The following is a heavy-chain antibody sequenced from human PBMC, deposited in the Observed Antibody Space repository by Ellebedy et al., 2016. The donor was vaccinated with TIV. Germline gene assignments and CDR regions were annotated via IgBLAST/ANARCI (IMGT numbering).Heavy chain of an antibody. Sequence: PGGSLRLSCAASGFTFSTYSMNWVRQAPGKGLEWVSSISSSGSYIYYSDSVKGRFTISRDNAKNSLFLQMNSLRAEDTAVYYCARDHLYGDSGYWGQGALVTVSS. CDR3: ARDHLYGDSGY. V-gene: IGHV3-21*01. CDR1: GFTFSTYS. CDR2: ISSSGSYI. J-gene: IGHJ4*02. D-gene: IGHD4-17*01.